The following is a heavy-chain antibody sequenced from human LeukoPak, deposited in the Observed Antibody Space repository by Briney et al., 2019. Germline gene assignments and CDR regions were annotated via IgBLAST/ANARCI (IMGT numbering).Heavy chain of an antibody. J-gene: IGHJ4*02. CDR2: ISYDGSNK. D-gene: IGHD2-15*01. CDR3: AKDQWDEEVVAATPLDY. Sequence: QPGRSLRLSCAASGFTFSSYGMHWVRQAPGKGLEWVAVISYDGSNKYYADSVKGRFTISRDNSKNTLYLQMNGLRAEDTAVYYCAKDQWDEEVVAATPLDYWGQGTLVTVSS. V-gene: IGHV3-30*18. CDR1: GFTFSSYG.